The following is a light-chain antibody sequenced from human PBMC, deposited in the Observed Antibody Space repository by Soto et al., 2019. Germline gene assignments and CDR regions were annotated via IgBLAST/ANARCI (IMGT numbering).Light chain of an antibody. Sequence: QSALTQPASVSGSPGQSITISCTGTSSDVGGYNFVSWYQQHPGKAPKLIIYEVGRRPSGVSNRFSGSKSGNTASLTISGLQAEDEADYYCSSYTNINTRACVFGTGTKLTVL. V-gene: IGLV2-14*01. CDR1: SSDVGGYNF. CDR3: SSYTNINTRACV. J-gene: IGLJ1*01. CDR2: EVG.